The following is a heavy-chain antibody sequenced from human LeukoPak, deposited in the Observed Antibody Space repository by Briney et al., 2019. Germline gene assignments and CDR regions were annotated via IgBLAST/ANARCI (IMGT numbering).Heavy chain of an antibody. Sequence: PGRSLILSCTASGFTFGDYAMSWVRQAPGKGLEWVGFIRSKAYGGTTEYAASVKGRFTISRDDSKSIAYLQMNSLKTEDTAVYYCTRGSPTPYCSGGSCYFDYWGQGTLVTVSS. CDR1: GFTFGDYA. CDR3: TRGSPTPYCSGGSCYFDY. V-gene: IGHV3-49*04. J-gene: IGHJ4*02. CDR2: IRSKAYGGTT. D-gene: IGHD2-15*01.